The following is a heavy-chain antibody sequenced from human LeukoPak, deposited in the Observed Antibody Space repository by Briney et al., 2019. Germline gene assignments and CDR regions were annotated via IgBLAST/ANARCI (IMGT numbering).Heavy chain of an antibody. CDR1: GDSVSSDSYY. CDR3: ARLTARGENYFDY. V-gene: IGHV4-61*01. Sequence: SETLSLTCTVSGDSVSSDSYYGSWIRQPPGKGLEWIGYIYYSGNTKYSPSLKSRVTISVDTSKNQFSLKLSSVTAADTAVFYCARLTARGENYFDYWGQGTLVTVSS. CDR2: IYYSGNT. J-gene: IGHJ4*02. D-gene: IGHD5-18*01.